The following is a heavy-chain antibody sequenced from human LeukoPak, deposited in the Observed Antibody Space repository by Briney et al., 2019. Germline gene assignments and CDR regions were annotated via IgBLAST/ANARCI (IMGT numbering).Heavy chain of an antibody. D-gene: IGHD2-2*01. Sequence: PGGSLRLSCAASGFTFSSYSMNWVRQAPGKGLGWGSSISSSSSYIYYADSVKGRFTISRDNAQNSLYLQMNSLKAEDTAVYYRARAYCSSTSCYRGPDYWGQGTLVTVSS. CDR2: ISSSSSYI. CDR1: GFTFSSYS. CDR3: ARAYCSSTSCYRGPDY. V-gene: IGHV3-21*01. J-gene: IGHJ4*02.